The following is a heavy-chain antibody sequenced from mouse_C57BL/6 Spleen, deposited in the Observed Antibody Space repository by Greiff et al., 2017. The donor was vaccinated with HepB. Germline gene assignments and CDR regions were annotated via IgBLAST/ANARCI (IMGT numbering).Heavy chain of an antibody. J-gene: IGHJ4*01. V-gene: IGHV1-50*01. CDR1: GYTFTSYW. Sequence: QVQLQQPGAELVKPGASVKLSCKASGYTFTSYWMQWVKQRPGQGLEWIGEIDPSDSYTNYNQKFKGKATLTVDTSSSTAYMQLSSLTSEDSAVYYCAPVYGNYSYYAMDYWGQGTSVTVSS. CDR3: APVYGNYSYYAMDY. CDR2: IDPSDSYT. D-gene: IGHD2-1*01.